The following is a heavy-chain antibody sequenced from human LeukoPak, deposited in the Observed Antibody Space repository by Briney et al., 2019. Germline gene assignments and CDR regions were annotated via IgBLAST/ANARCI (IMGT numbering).Heavy chain of an antibody. D-gene: IGHD6-6*01. Sequence: KASETLSLTCTVSGGSISSSSYYWSWIRQPPGKGLEWIGYIYYSGSTNYNPSLKSRVTISVDTSKNQFSLKLSSVTAADTAVYYCASGIAALYFDYWGQGTLVTVSS. CDR2: IYYSGST. CDR3: ASGIAALYFDY. V-gene: IGHV4-61*01. CDR1: GGSISSSSYY. J-gene: IGHJ4*02.